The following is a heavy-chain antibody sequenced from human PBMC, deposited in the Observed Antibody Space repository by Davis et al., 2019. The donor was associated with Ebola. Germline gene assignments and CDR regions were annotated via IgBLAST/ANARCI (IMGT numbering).Heavy chain of an antibody. CDR3: ASEDSSGYYPWAY. D-gene: IGHD3-22*01. V-gene: IGHV3-48*03. CDR2: ISSSGNTI. CDR1: GFTFSSYE. J-gene: IGHJ4*02. Sequence: LKISCAASGFTFSSYELNWVRQAPGKGLEWVSYISSSGNTIYYADSVKGRFTISRDNAKNSLYLQMNSLRVEDTAVYYCASEDSSGYYPWAYWGQGTLVTVSS.